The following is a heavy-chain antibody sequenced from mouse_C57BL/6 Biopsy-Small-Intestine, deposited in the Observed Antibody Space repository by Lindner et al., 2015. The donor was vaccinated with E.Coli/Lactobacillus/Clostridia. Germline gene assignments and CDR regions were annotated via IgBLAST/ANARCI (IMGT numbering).Heavy chain of an antibody. Sequence: SVKVSCKASGYTFTGYYMHWVRQAPGQGLEWMGIISPSGGSPAYAQTFKDRVTMTSDMSTSTVYMEVSSLRSDDTAIYYCAREYSGSSWSPSYFDYWGQGTLVTVSS. J-gene: IGHJ2*01. D-gene: IGHD1-1*01. CDR1: GYTFTGYY. V-gene: IGHV1-64*01. CDR2: ISPSGGSP. CDR3: AREYSGSSWSPSYFDY.